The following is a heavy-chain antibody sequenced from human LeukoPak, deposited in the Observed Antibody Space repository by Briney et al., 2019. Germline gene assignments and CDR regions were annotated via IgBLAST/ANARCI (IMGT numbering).Heavy chain of an antibody. CDR1: GFTFSNYC. J-gene: IGHJ3*01. CDR3: ARALQASSHYFSPGAFDF. D-gene: IGHD1-26*01. CDR2: ISARGYRI. V-gene: IGHV3-11*04. Sequence: RGSVRLSCAASGFTFSNYCLAWIRQAPGKGLEGRSFISARGYRIYQLDSVRGRFTISRDNAKNTLNLHMVRLRVDDPAVYYSARALQASSHYFSPGAFDFWGRGTLVTVSS.